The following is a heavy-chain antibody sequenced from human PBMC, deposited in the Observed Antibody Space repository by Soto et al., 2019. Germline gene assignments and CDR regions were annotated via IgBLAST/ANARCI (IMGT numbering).Heavy chain of an antibody. J-gene: IGHJ4*02. Sequence: EVQLLESGGGLVQPGGSLRLSFAASGFTFSSYAMSWVRQAPGKGLEWVSAISGSGGSTYYADSVKGRFTISRDNSKTTLYLQMNSLRAEDTAVYYCAKARADYYGSGSPIDYWGQGTLVTVSS. CDR3: AKARADYYGSGSPIDY. CDR2: ISGSGGST. D-gene: IGHD3-10*01. CDR1: GFTFSSYA. V-gene: IGHV3-23*01.